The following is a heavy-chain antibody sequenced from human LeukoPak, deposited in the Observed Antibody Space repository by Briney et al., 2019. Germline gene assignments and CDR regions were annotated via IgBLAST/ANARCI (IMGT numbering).Heavy chain of an antibody. V-gene: IGHV4-34*01. CDR1: GGSFSGYY. J-gene: IGHJ5*02. CDR3: ARGSRRFDP. CDR2: INHSGSI. Sequence: PSETLSLTCAVYGGSFSGYYWSWIRQSPGKGLEWIGEINHSGSINYNPSLKSRVTISVDTSKNQFSLKLSSVTAADTAVYYCARGSRRFDPWGQGTLVTVSS.